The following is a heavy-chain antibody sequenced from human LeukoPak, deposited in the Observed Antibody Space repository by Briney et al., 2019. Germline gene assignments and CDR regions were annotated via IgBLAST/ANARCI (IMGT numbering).Heavy chain of an antibody. CDR2: INHSGST. CDR3: ARGKGKVRPSPDY. Sequence: PSETLSLTCAVYGGSFSGYYWSWIRQPPGKGLEWIGEINHSGSTNYNPSLKSRVTISVDTSKNQFSLKLSSVTAADTAVYYCARGKGKVRPSPDYWGQGTLVTVSS. J-gene: IGHJ4*02. CDR1: GGSFSGYY. V-gene: IGHV4-34*01.